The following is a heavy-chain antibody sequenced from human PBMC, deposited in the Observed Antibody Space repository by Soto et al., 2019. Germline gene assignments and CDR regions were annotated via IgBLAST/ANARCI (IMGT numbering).Heavy chain of an antibody. Sequence: QVQLQESGPGLVKPSETLSLTCTASGASMSTYYWIWIRQAPGQGLEWIGYIYSSGSTNYNPSLRRPVAISIDPSKKQFPLSRPSVTAADTAAYCCASAGGGWPPAPWGLGTVFPVCS. CDR1: GASMSTYY. CDR2: IYSSGST. J-gene: IGHJ5*02. V-gene: IGHV4-59*01. CDR3: ASAGGGWPPAP. D-gene: IGHD6-19*01.